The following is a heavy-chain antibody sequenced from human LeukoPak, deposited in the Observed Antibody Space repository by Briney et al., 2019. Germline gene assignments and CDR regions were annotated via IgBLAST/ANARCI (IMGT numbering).Heavy chain of an antibody. CDR1: DGAISSYY. Sequence: SETLSLTCTVSDGAISSYYWSWIRQPPGKGLEWIGYIYYSGSTNYNPSLKSRVTISVDTSKNQFSLKLSSVTAADTAVYYCARDKSGTYSDYFDYWGQGTLVTVSS. J-gene: IGHJ4*02. V-gene: IGHV4-59*12. D-gene: IGHD1-26*01. CDR3: ARDKSGTYSDYFDY. CDR2: IYYSGST.